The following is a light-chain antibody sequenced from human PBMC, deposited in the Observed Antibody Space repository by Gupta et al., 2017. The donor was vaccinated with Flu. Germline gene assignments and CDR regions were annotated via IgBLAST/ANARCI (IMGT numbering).Light chain of an antibody. CDR2: DAS. V-gene: IGKV3-20*01. CDR3: QQYEDSSLT. J-gene: IGKJ1*01. Sequence: GTLSVSPGERATLSCRASQSFSSTHVAWYQQKPGKSTRLSRDDASSRASGIPERGSGSGSGTDFTLTISRLEPEDFAVYYCQQYEDSSLTFGLGTTVE. CDR1: QSFSSTH.